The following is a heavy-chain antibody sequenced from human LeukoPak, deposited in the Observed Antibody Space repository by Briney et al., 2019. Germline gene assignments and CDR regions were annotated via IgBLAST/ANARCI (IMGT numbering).Heavy chain of an antibody. CDR3: AREPLGGVHSGCIDY. J-gene: IGHJ4*02. D-gene: IGHD5-12*01. Sequence: SQTLSLTCTVSGGPISSGSYYWSWIRQPAGKGLEWIGRIYTSGSTNYNPSLKSRVTISVDTSKNQFSLKLSSVTAADTAVYYCAREPLGGVHSGCIDYWGQGTLVTVSS. V-gene: IGHV4-61*02. CDR1: GGPISSGSYY. CDR2: IYTSGST.